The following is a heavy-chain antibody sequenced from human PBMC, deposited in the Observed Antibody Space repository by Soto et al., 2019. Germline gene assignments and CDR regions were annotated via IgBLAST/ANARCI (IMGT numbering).Heavy chain of an antibody. CDR3: AKEGLELQVYYYYYMDV. CDR1: GFTFDDYA. J-gene: IGHJ6*03. D-gene: IGHD1-7*01. Sequence: GGSLRLSCAASGFTFDDYAMHWVRQAPGKGLEWVSGISWNSGSIGYADSVKGRFTISRDNAKNSLYLQMNSLRAEDTALYYCAKEGLELQVYYYYYMDVWGKGTTVTVSS. V-gene: IGHV3-9*01. CDR2: ISWNSGSI.